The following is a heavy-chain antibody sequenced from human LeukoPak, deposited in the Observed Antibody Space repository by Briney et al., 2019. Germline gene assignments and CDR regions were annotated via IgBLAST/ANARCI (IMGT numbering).Heavy chain of an antibody. D-gene: IGHD6-19*01. Sequence: GGSLRLSCVVSGFTFSTYWMHWVRQGPGKGLVWVSRIDSGGSNTLYADSVRGRFTISRDNSKNTLYLQMNSLRAEDTAVYYCARAGSVAGTLDYWGQGTLVTVSS. CDR3: ARAGSVAGTLDY. V-gene: IGHV3-74*01. CDR1: GFTFSTYW. J-gene: IGHJ4*02. CDR2: IDSGGSNT.